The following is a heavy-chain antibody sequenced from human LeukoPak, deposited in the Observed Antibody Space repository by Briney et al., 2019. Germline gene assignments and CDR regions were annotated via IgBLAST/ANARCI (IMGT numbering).Heavy chain of an antibody. CDR2: ISGIGGST. CDR3: AKTPKIRGVSNFDY. CDR1: GFTFSSYA. V-gene: IGHV3-23*01. Sequence: GGSLRLSCAASGFTFSSYAMSWVRQAPGKGLEWVSGISGIGGSTYYADSVKGRFTISRDNSKNTVYLQMNSLRTEDTAVYYCAKTPKIRGVSNFDYWGQGTLVTVSS. J-gene: IGHJ4*02. D-gene: IGHD3-10*01.